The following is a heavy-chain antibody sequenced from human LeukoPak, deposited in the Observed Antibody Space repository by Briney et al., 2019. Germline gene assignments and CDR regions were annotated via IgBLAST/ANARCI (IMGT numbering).Heavy chain of an antibody. J-gene: IGHJ3*01. Sequence: GESLQISCKGSGYRFTSYWIGWVRQMPGKGLECLGIIYPGDADTRYSPSFQGQVTISADKAISTAYLQWSSLKASDTAMYYCARHPHGGILTGNPTGAFDVWGQGTMVTVSS. D-gene: IGHD3-9*01. CDR1: GYRFTSYW. CDR2: IYPGDADT. CDR3: ARHPHGGILTGNPTGAFDV. V-gene: IGHV5-51*01.